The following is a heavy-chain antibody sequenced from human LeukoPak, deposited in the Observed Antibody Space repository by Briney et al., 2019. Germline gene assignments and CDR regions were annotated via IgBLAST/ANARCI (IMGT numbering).Heavy chain of an antibody. J-gene: IGHJ4*02. D-gene: IGHD6-19*01. V-gene: IGHV3-21*01. Sequence: PGGSLRLSCAGSGFTFNTYNMNWVRQAPGKGLEWVSSISSSSSYIYYADSVKGRFSITRDNAKNSLYLQMNSLRAEDTAVYYCARDGGSAWFLDYWGQGTLVTVSS. CDR1: GFTFNTYN. CDR3: ARDGGSAWFLDY. CDR2: ISSSSSYI.